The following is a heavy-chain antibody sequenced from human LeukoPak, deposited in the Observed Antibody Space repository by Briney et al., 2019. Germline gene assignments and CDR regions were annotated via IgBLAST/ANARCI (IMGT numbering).Heavy chain of an antibody. V-gene: IGHV4-34*01. J-gene: IGHJ1*01. D-gene: IGHD3-3*01. Sequence: SETLSLTCAVYGGSFSRYYWSWIRQPPGKGLEWIGEINHSGSTNYNPSLKSRVTISVDTSKNQFSLKLSSVTAADTAVYYCARGRYDFWSGYQTTSAEYFQHWGQGTLVTVSS. CDR2: INHSGST. CDR3: ARGRYDFWSGYQTTSAEYFQH. CDR1: GGSFSRYY.